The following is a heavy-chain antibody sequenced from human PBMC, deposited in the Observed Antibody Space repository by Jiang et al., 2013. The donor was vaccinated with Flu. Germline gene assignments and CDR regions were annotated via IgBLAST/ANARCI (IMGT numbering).Heavy chain of an antibody. CDR2: INPNSGGT. CDR3: ARAETIRRGVTYYYYYMDV. Sequence: GAEVKKPGASVKVSCKASGYTFTGYYMHWVRQAPGQGLEWMGWINPNSGGTNYAQKFQGRVTMTRDTSISTAYMELSRLRSDDTAVYYCARAETIRRGVTYYYYYMDVWGKGTTVTVSS. CDR1: GYTFTGYY. V-gene: IGHV1-2*02. J-gene: IGHJ6*03. D-gene: IGHD1-14*01.